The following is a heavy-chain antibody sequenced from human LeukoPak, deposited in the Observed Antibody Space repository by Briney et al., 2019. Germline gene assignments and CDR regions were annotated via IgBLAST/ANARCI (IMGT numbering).Heavy chain of an antibody. J-gene: IGHJ6*03. D-gene: IGHD6-19*01. CDR3: AREGSGSHYYYYMDV. CDR2: ILYDGTNK. CDR1: GFTFSDSA. Sequence: GGSLRLSCAASGFTFSDSAMHWVRQAPGKGLEWVTLILYDGTNKYYTDSVKGRFTISRDNSKNTLYLQMNSLRAEDTAVYYCAREGSGSHYYYYMDVWGKGTTVTVSS. V-gene: IGHV3-30*04.